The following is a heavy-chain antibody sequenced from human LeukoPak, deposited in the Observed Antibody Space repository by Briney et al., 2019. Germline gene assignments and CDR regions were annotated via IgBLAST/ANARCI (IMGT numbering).Heavy chain of an antibody. CDR3: ARCISAAGTSNWYFDL. Sequence: GGSLRLSCAASGFTFSNYVMHWVRQGPGKGLEWVSTIDTAGDPYYPGSVKGRFTISRDNAKNSFYLQMNSLRAGDTAVYYCARCISAAGTSNWYFDLWGPGTLVTVSS. J-gene: IGHJ2*01. D-gene: IGHD6-13*01. CDR1: GFTFSNYV. CDR2: IDTAGDP. V-gene: IGHV3-13*05.